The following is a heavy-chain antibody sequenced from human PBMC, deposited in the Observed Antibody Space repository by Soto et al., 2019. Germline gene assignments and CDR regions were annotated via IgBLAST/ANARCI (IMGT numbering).Heavy chain of an antibody. D-gene: IGHD3-10*01. V-gene: IGHV3-23*01. CDR1: GFTFSSYA. CDR3: AKDPGYYSGSGSIT. Sequence: GGSLRLSCAASGFTFSSYAMSWVRQAPGKGLEWVSAISGSGGSTYYADSVKGRFTISRDNSKNTLYLQMNSLRAEDTAVYYCAKDPGYYSGSGSITWGQGTLVTVSS. CDR2: ISGSGGST. J-gene: IGHJ5*02.